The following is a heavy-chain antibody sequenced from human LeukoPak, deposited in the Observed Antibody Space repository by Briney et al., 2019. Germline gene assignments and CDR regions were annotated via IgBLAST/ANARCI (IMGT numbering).Heavy chain of an antibody. V-gene: IGHV4-61*08. CDR2: IYTSGST. CDR1: GGSISSGGYY. J-gene: IGHJ4*02. D-gene: IGHD6-6*01. CDR3: ARQGDEYSSSFLDY. Sequence: SETLSLTCTVSGGSISSGGYYWSWIRQHPGKGLEWIGYIYTSGSTNYNPSLKSRVTISVNTSKNQFSLKLSSVTAADTAVYYCARQGDEYSSSFLDYWGQGTRVTVSS.